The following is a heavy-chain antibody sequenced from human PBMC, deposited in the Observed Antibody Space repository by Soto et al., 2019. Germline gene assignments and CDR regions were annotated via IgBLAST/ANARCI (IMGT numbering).Heavy chain of an antibody. CDR3: ARDLGYCRSGTCQWEWFDP. D-gene: IGHD2-15*01. Sequence: QVQLVQSGAEVKKPGTSVKVSCTASGYTFSSHGISWVRQAPGHGLQWIGWVSGDNGNTNYAQSLQGRVTMTTDTSTNTGHMELRSLRSDDTAVYYCARDLGYCRSGTCQWEWFDPWVQGTLVIVSS. CDR1: GYTFSSHG. V-gene: IGHV1-18*01. CDR2: VSGDNGNT. J-gene: IGHJ5*02.